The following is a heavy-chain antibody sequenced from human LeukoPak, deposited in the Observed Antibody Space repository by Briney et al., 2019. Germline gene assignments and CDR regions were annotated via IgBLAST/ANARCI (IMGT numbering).Heavy chain of an antibody. D-gene: IGHD3-10*01. Sequence: GGSLRLSCAASGFTFGSYSMNWVRQAPGKGLEWVSYISSSSSTIYYADSVRGRFTISRDNAKNSLYVQMNSLRAEDTAVYYCARDLSRVTMVRGVITTPNYYGMDVWGQGTTVTVSS. CDR1: GFTFGSYS. V-gene: IGHV3-48*01. J-gene: IGHJ6*02. CDR3: ARDLSRVTMVRGVITTPNYYGMDV. CDR2: ISSSSSTI.